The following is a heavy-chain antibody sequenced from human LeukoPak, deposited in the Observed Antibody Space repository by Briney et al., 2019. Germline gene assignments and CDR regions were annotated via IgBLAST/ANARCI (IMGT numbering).Heavy chain of an antibody. V-gene: IGHV3-30-3*01. CDR3: ARTMVRGVIEYYFDY. CDR1: GFTFSSYA. Sequence: GGSLRLSCAASGFTFSSYAMHWVRQAPGKGLEWVAVISYDGSNKYYADSVKGRYTISRDNSKNTLYLQMNSLRAEDTAVYYCARTMVRGVIEYYFDYWGQGTLVTVSS. J-gene: IGHJ4*02. D-gene: IGHD3-10*01. CDR2: ISYDGSNK.